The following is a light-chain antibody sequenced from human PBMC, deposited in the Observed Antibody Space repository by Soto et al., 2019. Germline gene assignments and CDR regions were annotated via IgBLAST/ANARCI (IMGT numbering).Light chain of an antibody. J-gene: IGLJ3*02. V-gene: IGLV2-18*01. CDR3: CLCTTSSSLV. CDR1: SSDIGSYNR. CDR2: ELT. Sequence: QSALTQPPSVSGSPGQSVTISCTGTSSDIGSYNRVSWYRQPPGTAPKLMIYELTSRPSGVPDRFSGSKSGNTASLTISGLQAEDEADYYCCLCTTSSSLVFGGGTQLTVL.